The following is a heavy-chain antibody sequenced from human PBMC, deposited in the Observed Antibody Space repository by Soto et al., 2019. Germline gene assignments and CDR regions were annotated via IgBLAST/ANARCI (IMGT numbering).Heavy chain of an antibody. CDR2: INAYNGNT. V-gene: IGHV1-18*01. CDR1: GYTFTSYG. Sequence: QVQLVQSGAEVKKPGASVKVSCKASGYTFTSYGISWVRQAPGQGLEWMGWINAYNGNTNYAQKLQGRVTMTTDTSTSPAYMERRSLRSADTAVFYCARDVGYCLIDYWGQGTLVTVSS. J-gene: IGHJ4*02. CDR3: ARDVGYCLIDY. D-gene: IGHD2-2*03.